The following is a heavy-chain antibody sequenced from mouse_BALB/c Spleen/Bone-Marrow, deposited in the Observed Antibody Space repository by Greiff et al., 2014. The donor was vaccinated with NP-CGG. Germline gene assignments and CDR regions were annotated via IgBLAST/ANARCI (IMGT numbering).Heavy chain of an antibody. V-gene: IGHV2-9*02. CDR2: IWAGGTT. CDR3: AREGPLYFDY. CDR1: GFSLTNYG. Sequence: VKLQESGPGLMSPSQSLSITCTVSGFSLTNYGVRWVRQPPGKGLEWLGIIWAGGTTNYNSALMSRLSISKDNSKSQVFLKMNSLQTDDTAVYYCAREGPLYFDYWGQGTSLTVSS. J-gene: IGHJ2*02.